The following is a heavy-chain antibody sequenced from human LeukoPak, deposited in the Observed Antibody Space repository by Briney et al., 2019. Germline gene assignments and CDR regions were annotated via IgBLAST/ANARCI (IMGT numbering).Heavy chain of an antibody. CDR3: ATLGVTTSYGMDV. CDR2: IYSGGST. Sequence: PGGSLRLSCAASGFTVSSNYMSWVRQAPGKGLEWVSVIYSGGSTYYADSVKGRFTISRDNSKNTLYLQMNSLRVEDTAVYYCATLGVTTSYGMDVWGKGTTVTVSS. CDR1: GFTVSSNY. J-gene: IGHJ6*04. D-gene: IGHD4-17*01. V-gene: IGHV3-53*01.